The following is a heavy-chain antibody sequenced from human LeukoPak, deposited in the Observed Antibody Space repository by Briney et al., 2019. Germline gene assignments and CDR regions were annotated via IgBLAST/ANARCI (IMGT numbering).Heavy chain of an antibody. V-gene: IGHV1-2*02. CDR2: INPNSGGT. Sequence: GASVKVSCKASGYTFTGYFLHWVRRAPGQGFEWMGWINPNSGGTYYTQRFQGRVTMTRDTSIITAYMELSCLRSDDTAVYYCARAQSLTAPAGTFANSWGQGTLVTVSS. CDR3: ARAQSLTAPAGTFANS. CDR1: GYTFTGYF. J-gene: IGHJ4*02. D-gene: IGHD6-13*01.